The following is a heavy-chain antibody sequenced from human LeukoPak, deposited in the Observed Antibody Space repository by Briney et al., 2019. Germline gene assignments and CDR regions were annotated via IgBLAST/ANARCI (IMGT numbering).Heavy chain of an antibody. D-gene: IGHD7-27*01. Sequence: GGSLRLSCAASGFTFSRYAFHWVRQAPGKGLDWVAFTSYDGTTKYYAESVKGRFTISRDTSMNTVYLQMNSLRTEDAAVYYCVRDASGSFDYWGQGTLVTVSS. CDR1: GFTFSRYA. J-gene: IGHJ4*02. V-gene: IGHV3-30*04. CDR3: VRDASGSFDY. CDR2: TSYDGTTK.